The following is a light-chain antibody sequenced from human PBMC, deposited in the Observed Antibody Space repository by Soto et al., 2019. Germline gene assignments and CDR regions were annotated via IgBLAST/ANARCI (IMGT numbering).Light chain of an antibody. CDR2: KAS. J-gene: IGKJ1*01. CDR3: QPYNSYWT. Sequence: DIQMTKSPSTLSASVGDRVTITCRASQSISSWLAWYQQKPGKAPKLLIYKASSLESGVPSRFSGSGSGTEFTLTISSLQPDDFATYYCQPYNSYWTFGQGTKVEIK. V-gene: IGKV1-5*03. CDR1: QSISSW.